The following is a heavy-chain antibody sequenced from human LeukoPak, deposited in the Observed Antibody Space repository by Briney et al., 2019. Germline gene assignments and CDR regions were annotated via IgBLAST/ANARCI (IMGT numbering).Heavy chain of an antibody. D-gene: IGHD6-13*01. Sequence: GGSLRLSCAASGFTFSSYAMSWIRQAPGKGLEWVSAISGSGGSTYCADSVKGRFTISRDNSKNTLYLQMNSLRAEDTAVYYCAKDRYSSSWYGSFDYWGQGTLVTVSS. J-gene: IGHJ4*02. V-gene: IGHV3-23*01. CDR1: GFTFSSYA. CDR3: AKDRYSSSWYGSFDY. CDR2: ISGSGGST.